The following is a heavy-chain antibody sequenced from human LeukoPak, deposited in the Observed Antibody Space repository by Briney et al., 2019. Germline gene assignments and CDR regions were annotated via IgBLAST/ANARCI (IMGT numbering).Heavy chain of an antibody. CDR1: GYNFSNYW. CDR2: IHPGDSST. V-gene: IGHV5-51*03. J-gene: IGHJ4*02. CDR3: ARRQCSGGSCYYFDS. D-gene: IGHD2-15*01. Sequence: GESLKLSCKGFGYNFSNYWIGWVRQMHGKGLEWMGIIHPGDSSTRYSPSFQGQVTILSDKSINTAYLQWSSLKASDTALYYCARRQCSGGSCYYFDSWGQGTLVTVSS.